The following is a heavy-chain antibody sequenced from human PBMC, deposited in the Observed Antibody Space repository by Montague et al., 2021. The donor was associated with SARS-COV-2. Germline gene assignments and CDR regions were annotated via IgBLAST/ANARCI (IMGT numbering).Heavy chain of an antibody. CDR3: ARFLSSYDFGAFYFDY. V-gene: IGHV3-48*03. CDR2: ISSSGSTI. Sequence: SLRLSCAASGFTFRSYEMNWVRQAPGKGLEWVSYISSSGSTIYYVDSVKGRFTISRDNAKNSLYLQMNSLRAEDTAVYYCARFLSSYDFGAFYFDYWGQGTLVTVSS. D-gene: IGHD5-12*01. CDR1: GFTFRSYE. J-gene: IGHJ4*02.